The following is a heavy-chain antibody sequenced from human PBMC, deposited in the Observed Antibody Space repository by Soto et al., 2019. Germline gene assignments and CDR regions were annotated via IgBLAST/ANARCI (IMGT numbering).Heavy chain of an antibody. V-gene: IGHV3-23*04. J-gene: IGHJ4*02. CDR1: GFTFDYYS. CDR3: AKEIYDFMGGNDRHSYTDY. Sequence: EPQLVESGGGLVQPGGSLRLSCATSGFTFDYYSMNWVRQAPGKGLEWVSGVSGSGAFTFYAASVEGRFTISRDSSKSTLYLQVNSLRVDDTAMYCGAKEIYDFMGGNDRHSYTDYWGQGTLVTVSS. CDR2: VSGSGAFT. D-gene: IGHD3-16*02.